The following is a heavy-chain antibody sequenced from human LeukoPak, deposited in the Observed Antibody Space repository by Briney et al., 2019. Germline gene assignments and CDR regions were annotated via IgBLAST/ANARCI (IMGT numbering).Heavy chain of an antibody. J-gene: IGHJ4*02. V-gene: IGHV1-2*04. CDR2: INPNSGGT. D-gene: IGHD5-18*01. CDR1: GYTFTGYY. CDR3: AREDTAMDQSLDY. Sequence: ASVKVSCKASGYTFTGYYMHWVRQAPGQGLEWMGWINPNSGGTNYAQKFQGWVTMTRDTSISTAYMELSRLRSDDTAVYYCAREDTAMDQSLDYWGQGTLVTVSS.